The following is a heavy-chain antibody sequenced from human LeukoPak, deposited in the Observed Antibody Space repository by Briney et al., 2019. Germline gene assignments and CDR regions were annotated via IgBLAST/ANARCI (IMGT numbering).Heavy chain of an antibody. CDR1: GFTFSSYA. CDR3: ARGLGNSTNVAGNWFDP. Sequence: LRLSCAASGFTFSSYAMHWVRQAPGKGLEWIGEINHSGSTNYNPSLKSRVTISVDTSKNQFSLKLSSVTAADTAVYYCARGLGNSTNVAGNWFDPWGQGTLVTVSS. D-gene: IGHD1-1*01. CDR2: INHSGST. J-gene: IGHJ5*02. V-gene: IGHV4-34*01.